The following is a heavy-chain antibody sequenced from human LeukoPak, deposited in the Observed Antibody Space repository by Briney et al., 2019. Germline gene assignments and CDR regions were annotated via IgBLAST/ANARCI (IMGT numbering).Heavy chain of an antibody. V-gene: IGHV4-38-2*02. CDR3: AREVDIVATIGNWFDP. CDR2: IYHSGST. D-gene: IGHD5-12*01. CDR1: GYSISSGYY. J-gene: IGHJ5*02. Sequence: PSETLSLTCTVSGYSISSGYYWGWIRQPPGKGLEWIGSIYHSGSTYYNPSLKSPVTISVDTSKNQFSLKLSSVTAADTAVYYCAREVDIVATIGNWFDPWGQGTLVTVSS.